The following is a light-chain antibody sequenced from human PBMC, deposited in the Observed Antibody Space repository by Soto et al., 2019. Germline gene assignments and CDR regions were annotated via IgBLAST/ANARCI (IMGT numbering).Light chain of an antibody. CDR3: SSHSTSTTHVI. J-gene: IGLJ2*01. Sequence: QSVLTQPASVSGSPGQTIIISCTGTNNDIDYNSVSWYQQHPGKAPKLILFDVSTRPSKIPGRFSGSKSDNTASLTISGLQAEDEADYYCSSHSTSTTHVIFGGGTKLTVL. CDR2: DVS. CDR1: NNDIDYNS. V-gene: IGLV2-14*03.